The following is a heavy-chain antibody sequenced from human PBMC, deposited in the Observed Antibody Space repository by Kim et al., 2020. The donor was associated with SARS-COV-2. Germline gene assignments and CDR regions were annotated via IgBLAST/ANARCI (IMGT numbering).Heavy chain of an antibody. CDR1: GFTFSSYS. J-gene: IGHJ4*02. CDR2: ISSSSYI. Sequence: GGSLRLSCAASGFTFSSYSMNWVRQAPGKGLEWVSSISSSSYIYYADSVKGRFTISRDNAKNSLYLQMNSLRAEDTAVYYCAADDSSGYPPRPLDYWGQGTLVTVSS. V-gene: IGHV3-21*01. D-gene: IGHD3-22*01. CDR3: AADDSSGYPPRPLDY.